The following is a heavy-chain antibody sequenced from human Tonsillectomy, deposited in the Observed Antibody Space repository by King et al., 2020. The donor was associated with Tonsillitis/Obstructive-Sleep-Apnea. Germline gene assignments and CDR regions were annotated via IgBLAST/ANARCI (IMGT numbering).Heavy chain of an antibody. CDR1: GGSISSSSYY. Sequence: LQLQESGPGLVKPSETLSLTCTVSGGSISSSSYYWGWIRQPPGKGLEWIGSIYYSGSTYYNPSLKSRVTISVDTSKNQFSLKLSSVTAADTAVYYCARLGSSSSYYYYGMDVWGQGTTVTVSS. CDR2: IYYSGST. CDR3: ARLGSSSSYYYYGMDV. D-gene: IGHD6-6*01. V-gene: IGHV4-39*01. J-gene: IGHJ6*02.